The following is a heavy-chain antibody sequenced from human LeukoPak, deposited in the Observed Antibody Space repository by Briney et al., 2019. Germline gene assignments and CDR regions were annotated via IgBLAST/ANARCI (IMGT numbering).Heavy chain of an antibody. CDR1: GFTVNSNY. D-gene: IGHD1-26*01. CDR2: VYSGDRT. J-gene: IGHJ4*02. V-gene: IGHV3-66*01. Sequence: GGSLRLSCAASGFTVNSNYMSWVRQAPGKGLEWVSVVYSGDRTYYADSVKGRFTISGDDSTNTLYLLMNSLRAEDTAVYYCARGYLIGYWGQGTLVTVSS. CDR3: ARGYLIGY.